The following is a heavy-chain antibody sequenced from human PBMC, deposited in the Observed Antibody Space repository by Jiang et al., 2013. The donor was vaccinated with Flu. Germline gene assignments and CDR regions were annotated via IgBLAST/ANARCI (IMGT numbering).Heavy chain of an antibody. CDR1: GGSVSSGSYY. D-gene: IGHD3-10*01. Sequence: ETLSLTCTVSGGSVSSGSYYWSWIRQPPGKGLEWIGYIYYSGSTNYNPSLKSRVTISVDTSKNQFSLKLSSVTAADTAVYYCARAQPDYYGSGSYMGWGQGTLVTVSS. CDR3: ARAQPDYYGSGSYMG. V-gene: IGHV4-61*01. J-gene: IGHJ4*02. CDR2: IYYSGST.